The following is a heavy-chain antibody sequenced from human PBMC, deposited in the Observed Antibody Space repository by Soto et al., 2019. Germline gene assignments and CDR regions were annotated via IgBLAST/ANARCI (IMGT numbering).Heavy chain of an antibody. CDR1: GYSFTTYG. V-gene: IGHV1-18*04. J-gene: IGHJ5*02. D-gene: IGHD3-3*01. Sequence: ASLKVSCKSSGYSFTTYGISWAGQAPGQGLEWMGWISTYNGNINYAQKFKGRVNMTTDTSTRTVYMELRSLRPDDTALYYCARASQLQNIGVVIPTWFDSWGEG. CDR3: ARASQLQNIGVVIPTWFDS. CDR2: ISTYNGNI.